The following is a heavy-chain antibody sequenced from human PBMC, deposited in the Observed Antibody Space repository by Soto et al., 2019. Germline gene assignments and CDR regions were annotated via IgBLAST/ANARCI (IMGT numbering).Heavy chain of an antibody. CDR3: ARGPDIVVVVAATDESFNWFDP. V-gene: IGHV3-48*01. CDR2: ISSSSSTI. CDR1: GFTFSSYS. J-gene: IGHJ5*02. Sequence: GGSLRLSCAASGFTFSSYSMNWVRQAPGKGLEWVSYISSSSSTIYYADSVKGRFTISRDNAKNSLYLQMNSLRAEDTAVYYCARGPDIVVVVAATDESFNWFDPWGQGTLVTVSS. D-gene: IGHD2-15*01.